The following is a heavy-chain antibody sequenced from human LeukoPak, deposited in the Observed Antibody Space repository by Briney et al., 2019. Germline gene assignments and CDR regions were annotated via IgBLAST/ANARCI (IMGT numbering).Heavy chain of an antibody. CDR2: IGGRDGVTT. CDR1: GFTFSSYG. CDR3: AKGKNSGSYYRGDAFDI. J-gene: IGHJ3*02. V-gene: IGHV3-23*01. D-gene: IGHD3-10*01. Sequence: GGSLRLSCAASGFTFSSYGMNWVRQAPGKGLEWVSGIGGRDGVTTYYTSSVKGRFTISRDNSKNTLYLQMNSLRAEDTAVYYCAKGKNSGSYYRGDAFDIWGQGTMVTVSS.